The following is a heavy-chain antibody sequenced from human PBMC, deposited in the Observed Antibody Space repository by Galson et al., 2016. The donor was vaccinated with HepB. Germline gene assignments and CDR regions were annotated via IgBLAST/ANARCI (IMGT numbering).Heavy chain of an antibody. V-gene: IGHV3-15*07. J-gene: IGHJ4*02. CDR1: GFTFSNVW. CDR3: ARDLGRNGGFDY. Sequence: SLRLSCAASGFTFSNVWMNWVRQAPGKGLEWVGRIKSKVDGGAADYAAPVKGRFTISGDDSKNTLYLQMTGLKTEDTAVYYCARDLGRNGGFDYWGQGTLVTVSS. CDR2: IKSKVDGGAA. D-gene: IGHD3-16*01.